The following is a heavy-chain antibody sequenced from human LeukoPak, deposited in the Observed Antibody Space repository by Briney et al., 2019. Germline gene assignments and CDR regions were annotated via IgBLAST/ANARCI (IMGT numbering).Heavy chain of an antibody. Sequence: SETLSLTCAVYGGSFSGYYWSWIRQPPGKGLEWIGSIYYSGSTYYNPSLKSRVTISVDTSKNQFSLKLSSVTAADTAVYYCARSLRFFPSAFDYWGQGTLVTVSS. J-gene: IGHJ4*02. D-gene: IGHD3-3*01. CDR1: GGSFSGYY. V-gene: IGHV4-34*01. CDR3: ARSLRFFPSAFDY. CDR2: IYYSGST.